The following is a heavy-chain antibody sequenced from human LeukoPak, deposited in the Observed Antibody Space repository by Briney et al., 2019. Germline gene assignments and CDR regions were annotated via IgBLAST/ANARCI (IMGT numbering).Heavy chain of an antibody. V-gene: IGHV3-48*03. D-gene: IGHD3-10*01. CDR3: ARGPYASGSYGRRGWVHYMDV. Sequence: PGGSLRLSCAASGFTFSSYEMNWVRQAPGKGLEWVSYISRSGSTIYYADSVKGRFTISRDNAKNSLYLQMNSLRAEDTAVYYCARGPYASGSYGRRGWVHYMDVWGKGTTVTISS. CDR1: GFTFSSYE. J-gene: IGHJ6*03. CDR2: ISRSGSTI.